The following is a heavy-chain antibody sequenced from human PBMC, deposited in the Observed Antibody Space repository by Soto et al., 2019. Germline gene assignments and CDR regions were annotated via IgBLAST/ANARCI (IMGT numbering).Heavy chain of an antibody. CDR3: ARSDPIASWDFEY. Sequence: SDTLSLTCTVSGVSISSGGYYWSWIRQHPGKGLEWIGYIYYSGSTYYNPSLKSRVTISVDTSKNQFSLKLSAVTAADTDVYYCARSDPIASWDFEYWGQGTLVTASS. J-gene: IGHJ4*02. CDR1: GVSISSGGYY. V-gene: IGHV4-31*03. D-gene: IGHD1-26*01. CDR2: IYYSGST.